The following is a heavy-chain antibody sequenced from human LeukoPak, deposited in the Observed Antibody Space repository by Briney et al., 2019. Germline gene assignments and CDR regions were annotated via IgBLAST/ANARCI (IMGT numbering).Heavy chain of an antibody. CDR2: INPSGGAT. D-gene: IGHD2-8*02. CDR3: ARDLSAGGPLYYFDY. J-gene: IGHJ4*02. Sequence: ASVKVSCKASGYIFTDYYIHWVRQAPGQGLEWMAIINPSGGATSSAQKFQGRVTMTRDTSTNTVYMELGSLRSEDTAVYYCARDLSAGGPLYYFDYWGQGTLVTVSS. CDR1: GYIFTDYY. V-gene: IGHV1-46*01.